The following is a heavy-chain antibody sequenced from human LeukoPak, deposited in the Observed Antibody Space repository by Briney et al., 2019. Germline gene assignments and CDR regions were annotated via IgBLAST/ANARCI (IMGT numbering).Heavy chain of an antibody. CDR3: ARFVGATQPGYDY. Sequence: GASVKVSCKASGYTFTGYYMHWVRQAPGQGLEWMGWINPNSGGTNYAQKFQGRVTMTRDTSISTAYMELSRLRSDDTAVYYCARFVGATQPGYDYWGQGTLVTVSS. J-gene: IGHJ4*02. V-gene: IGHV1-2*02. CDR1: GYTFTGYY. CDR2: INPNSGGT. D-gene: IGHD1-26*01.